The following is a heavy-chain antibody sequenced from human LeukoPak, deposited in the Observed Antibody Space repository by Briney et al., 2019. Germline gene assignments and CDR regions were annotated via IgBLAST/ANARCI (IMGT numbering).Heavy chain of an antibody. CDR2: ISSSSSYI. J-gene: IGHJ4*02. CDR3: ARARDFWSGYYTWFDY. V-gene: IGHV3-21*01. D-gene: IGHD3-3*01. CDR1: GFTFSSYS. Sequence: PGGSLRLSYAASGFTFSSYSMYWVRQAPGKGLEWVSSISSSSSYIYYADSVKGRFTISRDNAKNSLYLQMNSLRAEDTAVYYCARARDFWSGYYTWFDYWGQGTLVTVSS.